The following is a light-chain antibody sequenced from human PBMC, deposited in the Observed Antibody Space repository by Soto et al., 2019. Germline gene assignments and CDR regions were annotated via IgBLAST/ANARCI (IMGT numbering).Light chain of an antibody. J-gene: IGLJ2*01. V-gene: IGLV2-14*03. CDR3: SSYASNGDVL. Sequence: QSALTQPASVSGSPGQSITISCTGTSSDVGTYEYVSWYQHHPGKAPKLMTYDVSNRPSGVSDRFSGSKSGNTASLTISGLQAEDEADYYCSSYASNGDVLFGGGTQLTVL. CDR2: DVS. CDR1: SSDVGTYEY.